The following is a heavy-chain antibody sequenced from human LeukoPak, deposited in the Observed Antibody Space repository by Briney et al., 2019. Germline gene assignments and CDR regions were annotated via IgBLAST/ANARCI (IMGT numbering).Heavy chain of an antibody. Sequence: SETLSLTCTVSGGSISSGSYYWSWIRQPAGKGLEWIGRIYTSGSTNYNPSLKSRVTISVDTSKNQFSLKLSSVTAADTAVYYCARDSFYYGSGPWGQGTLVTVSS. CDR2: IYTSGST. V-gene: IGHV4-61*02. D-gene: IGHD3-10*01. CDR3: ARDSFYYGSGP. CDR1: GGSISSGSYY. J-gene: IGHJ5*02.